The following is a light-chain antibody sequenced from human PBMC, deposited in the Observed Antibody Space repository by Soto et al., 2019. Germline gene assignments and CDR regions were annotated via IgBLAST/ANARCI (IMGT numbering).Light chain of an antibody. J-gene: IGLJ3*02. Sequence: NFMLTQPHSVSESPGKTVTISCTRSSGSIASNYVQWYQQRPGSAPTTVIYEDNQRPSGVPDRFSGSIDSSSNSASRTISGLKTEDEADYYCQSYDSSNSWVFGGGTKLTVL. V-gene: IGLV6-57*03. CDR2: EDN. CDR3: QSYDSSNSWV. CDR1: SGSIASNY.